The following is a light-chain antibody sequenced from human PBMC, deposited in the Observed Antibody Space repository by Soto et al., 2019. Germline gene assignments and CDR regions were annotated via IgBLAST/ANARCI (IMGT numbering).Light chain of an antibody. CDR2: AAS. J-gene: IGKJ5*01. CDR1: QDIGNH. Sequence: DIQMTQSPSAMSASVGDSVTISCRASQDIGNHLAWFQQKPGKVPQRLIYAASSLQTGVPSRFSGSGSGTDFTLTINRLQPEDFATYYCLQHDSFPPTFGQGTRLEIK. CDR3: LQHDSFPPT. V-gene: IGKV1-17*03.